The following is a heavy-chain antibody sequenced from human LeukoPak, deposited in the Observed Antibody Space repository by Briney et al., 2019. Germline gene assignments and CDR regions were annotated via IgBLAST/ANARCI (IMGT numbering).Heavy chain of an antibody. CDR2: INPSGGST. V-gene: IGHV1-46*01. J-gene: IGHJ4*02. CDR1: GYTFTTYY. CDR3: ARALKYYDILTGYPYYFDY. D-gene: IGHD3-9*01. Sequence: GASVKVSCKASGYTFTTYYMHWVRQAPGQGLEWMGIINPSGGSTTYAQKFQGKVTMTRGTSTSTVYMELSSLRPEDTAVYYCARALKYYDILTGYPYYFDYWGQGTLVTVSS.